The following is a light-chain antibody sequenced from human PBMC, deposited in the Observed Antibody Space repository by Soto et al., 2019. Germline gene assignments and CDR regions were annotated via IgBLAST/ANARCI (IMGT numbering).Light chain of an antibody. V-gene: IGLV2-14*01. CDR2: EVS. CDR3: SSKCPDF. Sequence: QSALTQPASVSGSPGQSITISCTGTSSGIRDYNYVSWYQQLPGNAPKLIMYEVSNRPSGISNRFSGSKSGNTASLTISGLQAEDEADYYCSSKCPDFFGTGTKVTVL. CDR1: SSGIRDYNY. J-gene: IGLJ1*01.